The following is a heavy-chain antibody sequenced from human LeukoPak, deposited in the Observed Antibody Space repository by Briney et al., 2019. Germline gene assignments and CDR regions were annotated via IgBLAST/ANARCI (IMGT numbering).Heavy chain of an antibody. V-gene: IGHV4-34*01. CDR2: INHSGST. Sequence: PSETLSLTCAVYGGSFSGYYWSWIRQPPGKGLEWIGEINHSGSTNYNPSLKSRVTISVDTSKNQFSLKLSSVTAADTAVYYCARGYGMATIPFDYWGQGTLVTVSS. J-gene: IGHJ4*02. D-gene: IGHD5-24*01. CDR3: ARGYGMATIPFDY. CDR1: GGSFSGYY.